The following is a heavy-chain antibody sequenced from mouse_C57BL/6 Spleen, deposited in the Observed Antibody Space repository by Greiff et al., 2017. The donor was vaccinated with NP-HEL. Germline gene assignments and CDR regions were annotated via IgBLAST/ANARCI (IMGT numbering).Heavy chain of an antibody. D-gene: IGHD2-12*01. J-gene: IGHJ4*01. CDR2: IYPGDGDT. Sequence: LVESGPELVKPGASVKISCKASGYAFSSSWMNWVKQRPGKGLEWIGRIYPGDGDTNYNGKFKGKATLTADKSSSTAYMQLSSLTSEDSAVYFCASPIYYSAMDYWGQGTSVTVSS. CDR1: GYAFSSSW. V-gene: IGHV1-82*01. CDR3: ASPIYYSAMDY.